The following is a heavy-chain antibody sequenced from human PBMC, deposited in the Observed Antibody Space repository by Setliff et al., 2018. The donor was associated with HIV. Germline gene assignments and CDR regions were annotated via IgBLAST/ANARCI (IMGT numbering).Heavy chain of an antibody. J-gene: IGHJ6*03. CDR1: GGSISSHY. D-gene: IGHD6-19*01. CDR2: THYSGSI. CDR3: ARVPSSGWYGGHHYMDV. V-gene: IGHV4-59*11. Sequence: SETLSLTCTVSGGSISSHYWSWVRQPPGKGLEWIGYTHYSGSINYNPSLKSRVTISGDSSKNQVSLMLSSVTAADTAVYFCARVPSSGWYGGHHYMDVWGKGAAVTVSS.